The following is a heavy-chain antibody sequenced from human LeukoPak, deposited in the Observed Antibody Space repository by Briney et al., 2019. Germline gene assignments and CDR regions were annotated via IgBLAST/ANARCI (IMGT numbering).Heavy chain of an antibody. CDR3: ARDNQLGDIVATIYYFDY. CDR1: GFTFSSYW. J-gene: IGHJ4*02. D-gene: IGHD5-12*01. CDR2: IKQDGSEK. V-gene: IGHV3-7*01. Sequence: GGSLRLSCAASGFTFSSYWMSWVRQAPGKGLEWVANIKQDGSEKYYVDSVKGRFTISRDNAKNSLYLQMNSLRAEDTAVYYCARDNQLGDIVATIYYFDYWGQGTLVTVSS.